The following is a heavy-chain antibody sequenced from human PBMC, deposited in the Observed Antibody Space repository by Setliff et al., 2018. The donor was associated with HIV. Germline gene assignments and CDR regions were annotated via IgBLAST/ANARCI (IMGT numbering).Heavy chain of an antibody. CDR1: GFTFTTYA. CDR2: IYSGDRST. CDR3: AQALRDGSSTYFHYFYFRAV. D-gene: IGHD3-10*01. V-gene: IGHV3-23*03. Sequence: GGSLRLSCAASGFTFTTYAMTWVRQAPGKGLEWVSTIYSGDRSTYYGDSVKGRFTISRDNSKNTVYLQMNSLRAEDTAVYYCAQALRDGSSTYFHYFYFRAVWGKGATVTVSS. J-gene: IGHJ6*03.